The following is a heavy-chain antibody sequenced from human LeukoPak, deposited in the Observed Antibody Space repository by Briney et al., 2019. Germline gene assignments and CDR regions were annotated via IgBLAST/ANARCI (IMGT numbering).Heavy chain of an antibody. CDR2: MNPNSGNT. J-gene: IGHJ6*02. D-gene: IGHD4-17*01. V-gene: IGHV1-8*01. CDR1: GYTFTSYD. CDR3: ARCPTTVTRLYYYYYGMDV. Sequence: ASVKVSCKASGYTFTSYDINWVRQATGQGLEWMGWMNPNSGNTGYAQKFQGRVTMTRNTSISTAYMELSSLRSEDTAVYYCARCPTTVTRLYYYYYGMDVWGRGTTVTVSS.